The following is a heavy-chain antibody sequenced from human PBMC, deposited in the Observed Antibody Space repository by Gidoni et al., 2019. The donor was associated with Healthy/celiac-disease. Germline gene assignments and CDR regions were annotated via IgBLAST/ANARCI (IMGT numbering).Heavy chain of an antibody. V-gene: IGHV3-49*03. CDR3: TKIAAAGYYYYFGMDV. D-gene: IGHD6-13*01. J-gene: IGHJ6*02. Sequence: EVQLVESGGGWVQQGRSLRPDCTGPGFTLGGYAMSWFRRAPGKGLEWFGFIRIKAYGVATEYAASVKGRFTISRDDSKIIAYLQMNSLKTEDTAVYYCTKIAAAGYYYYFGMDVWGQGTTVTVSS. CDR1: GFTLGGYA. CDR2: IRIKAYGVAT.